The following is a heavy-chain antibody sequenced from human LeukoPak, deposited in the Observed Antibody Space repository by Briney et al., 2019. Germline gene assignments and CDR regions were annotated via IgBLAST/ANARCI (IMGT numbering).Heavy chain of an antibody. Sequence: GGSLRLSCAASGFTFSSYWMHWVRHAPGKGLVWVSRINTDGSSTSYADSVKGRFTISRDNAKNTLYLQMHSLRAEDTAVYYCARTVPGYFFDYWGQGTLVTGSS. CDR2: INTDGSST. CDR1: GFTFSSYW. D-gene: IGHD3-10*01. V-gene: IGHV3-74*01. J-gene: IGHJ4*02. CDR3: ARTVPGYFFDY.